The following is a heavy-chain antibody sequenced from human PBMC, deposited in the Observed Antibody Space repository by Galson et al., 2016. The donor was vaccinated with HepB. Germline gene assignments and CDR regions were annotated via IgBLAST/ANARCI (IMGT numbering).Heavy chain of an antibody. J-gene: IGHJ5*02. CDR1: GFAFSSHW. D-gene: IGHD4-23*01. CDR2: INSDGTIS. Sequence: SLRLSCAASGFAFSSHWMHWVRQDLGKGLVWVSRINSDGTISNYADSVKGRFTTSRDNAKNTLYLQMNSLRAEDTAVYFCARDHSVVPTTAYNCFDPWGRGTRSPSPQ. CDR3: ARDHSVVPTTAYNCFDP. V-gene: IGHV3-74*01.